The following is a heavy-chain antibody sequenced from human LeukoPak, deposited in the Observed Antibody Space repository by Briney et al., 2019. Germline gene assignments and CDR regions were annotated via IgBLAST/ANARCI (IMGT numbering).Heavy chain of an antibody. D-gene: IGHD3-10*01. CDR2: IRYDGNNK. V-gene: IGHV3-30*02. CDR3: ATESYYYGSGSPGYWYFDL. J-gene: IGHJ2*01. Sequence: GGSLRLSCAVSGFIFSNYGMYWVRQAPGKGLEWVAFIRYDGNNKYYADSVKGRFTISRDNSKNTLYLQMNSLRVEDTAVYYCATESYYYGSGSPGYWYFDLWGRGTLVTVSS. CDR1: GFIFSNYG.